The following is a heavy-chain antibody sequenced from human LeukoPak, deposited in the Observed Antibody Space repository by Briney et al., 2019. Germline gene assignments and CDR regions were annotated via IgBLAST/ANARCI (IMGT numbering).Heavy chain of an antibody. CDR2: IGGSGDSI. J-gene: IGHJ4*02. V-gene: IGHV3-21*01. CDR1: GFTFSSYW. Sequence: PGGSLRLSCAASGFTFSSYWMNWVRQAPGKGLEWVSSIGGSGDSIYYADSVKGRFTISRDNAKNSLDLQMNSLRAEDTAVYYCARDRNWNYDYWGQGTLVTVSS. D-gene: IGHD1-7*01. CDR3: ARDRNWNYDY.